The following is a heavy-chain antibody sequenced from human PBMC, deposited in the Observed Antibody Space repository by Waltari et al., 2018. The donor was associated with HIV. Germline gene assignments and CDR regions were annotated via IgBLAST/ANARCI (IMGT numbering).Heavy chain of an antibody. D-gene: IGHD1-20*01. J-gene: IGHJ5*02. Sequence: QVQLQQWGAGLLKPSETLSLTCAVYGGSFSGYYWSWIRQPPGKGLEWIGEINHSGSTNDNPSLKSRVTISVDTSKNQFSLKLSSVTAADTAVYYCARWYNWSFRGWFDPWGQGTLVTVSS. V-gene: IGHV4-34*01. CDR1: GGSFSGYY. CDR3: ARWYNWSFRGWFDP. CDR2: INHSGST.